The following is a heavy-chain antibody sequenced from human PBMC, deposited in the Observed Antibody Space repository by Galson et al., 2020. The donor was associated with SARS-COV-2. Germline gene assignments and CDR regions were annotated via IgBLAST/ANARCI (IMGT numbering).Heavy chain of an antibody. Sequence: ASVKVSCKASGYTFTGYYMHWVRQAPGQGLEWMGWINPNSVSTNYAQKFQGRVTMTRDTSISTAYMELSRLRSDDTAVYYCARAGIGSGYYYYGMDVWGQGTTVTVSS. D-gene: IGHD6-19*01. V-gene: IGHV1-2*02. CDR3: ARAGIGSGYYYYGMDV. J-gene: IGHJ6*02. CDR1: GYTFTGYY. CDR2: INPNSVST.